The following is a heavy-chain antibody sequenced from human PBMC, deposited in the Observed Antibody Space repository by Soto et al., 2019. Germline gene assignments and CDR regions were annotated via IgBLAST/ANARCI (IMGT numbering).Heavy chain of an antibody. CDR1: GYTFTGYY. Sequence: QVQLVQSGAEVMKPGASVKVSCKASGYTFTGYYMHWVRQAPGQGLEWMGWINPNSGGTNYAQKFQGWVTMTRDTSISTAYMELSRLRSDDTAVYYCARESGYSSGWYDVQHWGQGTLVTVSS. J-gene: IGHJ1*01. CDR3: ARESGYSSGWYDVQH. D-gene: IGHD6-19*01. V-gene: IGHV1-2*04. CDR2: INPNSGGT.